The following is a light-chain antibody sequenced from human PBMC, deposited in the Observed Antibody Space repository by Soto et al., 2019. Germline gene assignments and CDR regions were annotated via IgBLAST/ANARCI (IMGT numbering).Light chain of an antibody. Sequence: EIVLTPSQGTLSFSPVYIATLSCMASQSVSSSYLAWYQQKPGQAPRLLIYGASSRATGIPDRFSGSGSGTDFTLTISGLEPEDSAVYYCQQYGNSRGTFGQGTKVDIK. CDR1: QSVSSSY. J-gene: IGKJ1*01. CDR2: GAS. V-gene: IGKV3-20*01. CDR3: QQYGNSRGT.